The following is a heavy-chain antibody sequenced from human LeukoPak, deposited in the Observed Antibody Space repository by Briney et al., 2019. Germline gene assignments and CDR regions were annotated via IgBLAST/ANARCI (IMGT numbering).Heavy chain of an antibody. J-gene: IGHJ6*03. CDR2: IYTSGST. V-gene: IGHV4-4*09. CDR1: GGSISSYY. Sequence: SETLSLTCTVSGGSISSYYWSWIRQPAGKGLEWIGYIYTSGSTNYNPSLKSRVTISEDTSKNQFSLKLSSVTAADTAVYYCARSPAITIFGVVIPGTYYYYYVDVWGKGTTVTVSS. D-gene: IGHD3-3*01. CDR3: ARSPAITIFGVVIPGTYYYYYVDV.